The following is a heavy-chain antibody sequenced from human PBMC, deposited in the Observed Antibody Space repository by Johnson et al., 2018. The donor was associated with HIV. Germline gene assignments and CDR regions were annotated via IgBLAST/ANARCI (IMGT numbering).Heavy chain of an antibody. CDR1: GFTFSDYY. J-gene: IGHJ3*02. CDR2: ISNSGNTI. V-gene: IGHV3-11*04. D-gene: IGHD3-22*01. Sequence: VQLVESGGGLVKPGGSLRLSCVASGFTFSDYYMTWIRQAPGKGLEWVSYISNSGNTIYYADSVKGRFTISRDNAKNSLYLQMNSLRAEDTAVYYCARDNYYDSSGYYSNDAFDIWGHGTMVTVSS. CDR3: ARDNYYDSSGYYSNDAFDI.